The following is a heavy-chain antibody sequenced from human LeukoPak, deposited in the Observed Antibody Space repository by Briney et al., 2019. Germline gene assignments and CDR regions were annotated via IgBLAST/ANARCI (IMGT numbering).Heavy chain of an antibody. CDR3: ARHSRIFGVIDY. Sequence: SETLSLTCTVSGGSISTYYWGWIRQPPGKGLEWIGSIYYSGSTYYNPSLKSRVTISVDTSKNQFSLKLSSVTAADTAVYYCARHSRIFGVIDYWGQGTLVTVSS. J-gene: IGHJ4*02. V-gene: IGHV4-39*01. CDR1: GGSISTYY. CDR2: IYYSGST. D-gene: IGHD3-3*02.